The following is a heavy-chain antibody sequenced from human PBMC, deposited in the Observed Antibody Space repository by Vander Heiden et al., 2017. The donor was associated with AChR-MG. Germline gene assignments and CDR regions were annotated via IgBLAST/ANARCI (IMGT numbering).Heavy chain of an antibody. D-gene: IGHD4-4*01. CDR2: MSGSGLGT. CDR3: AKTNMQYPSNYFDS. V-gene: IGHV3-23*01. J-gene: IGHJ5*01. CDR1: GFTLRAYG. Sequence: VQLLASGGVLVPPGGSLLLSCGVSGFTLRAYGMSGGRQTPGKGLEWVSTMSGSGLGTSYADSVKGRFTISRDNSKDTLYLQMNSLRAEDTAKYYCAKTNMQYPSNYFDSWGQGTLVTVSS.